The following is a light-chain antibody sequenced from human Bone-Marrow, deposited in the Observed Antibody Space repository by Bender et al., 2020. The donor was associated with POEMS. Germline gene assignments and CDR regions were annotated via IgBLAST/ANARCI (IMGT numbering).Light chain of an antibody. J-gene: IGLJ1*01. V-gene: IGLV2-23*02. CDR2: EVT. CDR3: SSSAEV. Sequence: QSALTQPASVSGSPGQSITISCTGTISDIGSFNLVSWYQQYPGKAPKLLIYEVTKRPSGVSNRFSGSKSGNTASLTISGLQVDDEADYYCSSSAEVFGTGTKITVL. CDR1: ISDIGSFNL.